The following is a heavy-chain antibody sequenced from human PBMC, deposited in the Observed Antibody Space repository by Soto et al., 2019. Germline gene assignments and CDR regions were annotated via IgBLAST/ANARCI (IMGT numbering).Heavy chain of an antibody. V-gene: IGHV4-4*02. Sequence: QVQLQESGPGLVKPSGTLSLTCAVSGGSVSSTNWWSWVRQPPGKGLEWIGEIYHSGSTHYNPSLKSRITISVAKSKNQFSLKLSSVTAADTAVYYCARVWYSSSSFDPWGQGTLVTVSS. D-gene: IGHD6-6*01. CDR3: ARVWYSSSSFDP. CDR1: GGSVSSTNW. J-gene: IGHJ5*02. CDR2: IYHSGST.